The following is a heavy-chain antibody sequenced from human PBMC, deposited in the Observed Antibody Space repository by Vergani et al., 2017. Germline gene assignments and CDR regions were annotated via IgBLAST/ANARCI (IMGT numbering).Heavy chain of an antibody. CDR1: GFTFSSYG. CDR3: AKXPLLRFLEWFPLHY. V-gene: IGHV3-30*18. D-gene: IGHD3-3*01. CDR2: ISYDGSNK. J-gene: IGHJ4*02. Sequence: QVQLVESGGGVVQPGRSLRLSCAASGFTFSSYGMHWVRQAPGKGLEWVAVISYDGSNKYYADSVKGRFTISRDNSKNTLYLQMNSLRAEDTAVYYCAKXPLLRFLEWFPLHYWGQGTLVTVSS.